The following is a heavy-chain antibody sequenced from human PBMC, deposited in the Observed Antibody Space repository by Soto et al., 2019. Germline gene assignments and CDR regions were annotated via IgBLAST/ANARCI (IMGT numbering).Heavy chain of an antibody. CDR2: INLSGGST. CDR1: GYTFITYY. D-gene: IGHD3-9*01. J-gene: IGHJ6*02. Sequence: ASVKVSCKASGYTFITYYMHWVRQAPEQGLEWMGIINLSGGSTNYAQEFQGRVTMTRDTSTRTVYMELSSLRSEDTAVYYCARDGTMRLASEDCYYGMDVWGHGTTVTVSS. CDR3: ARDGTMRLASEDCYYGMDV. V-gene: IGHV1-46*01.